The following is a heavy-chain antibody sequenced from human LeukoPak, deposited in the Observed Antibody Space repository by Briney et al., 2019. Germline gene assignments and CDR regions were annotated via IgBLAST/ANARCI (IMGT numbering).Heavy chain of an antibody. Sequence: ASVKVSRTASGNTFITFGINWVRQAPGQGLEWMGRISVYSGDTNYAQKLQDRIAMTIDTSTSTAYMALRSLRSDDTAVYYCARDLGSDWPFDYWGQGTLVIVSS. CDR2: ISVYSGDT. J-gene: IGHJ4*02. CDR1: GNTFITFG. D-gene: IGHD6-19*01. CDR3: ARDLGSDWPFDY. V-gene: IGHV1-18*01.